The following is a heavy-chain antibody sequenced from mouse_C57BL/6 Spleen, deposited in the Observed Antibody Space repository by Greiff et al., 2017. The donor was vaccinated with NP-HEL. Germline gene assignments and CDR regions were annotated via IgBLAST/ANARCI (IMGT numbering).Heavy chain of an antibody. J-gene: IGHJ2*01. D-gene: IGHD1-1*01. CDR2: IYPGSGST. V-gene: IGHV1-55*01. CDR3: ARQGLTTVVAPLYYFDY. Sequence: VQLQQSGAELVKPGASVKMSCKASGYTFTSYWITWVKQRPGPGLEWIGDIYPGSGSTNYNEKFKSKATLTVDTSSSTAYMQLSSLTSEDSAVYYCARQGLTTVVAPLYYFDYWGQGTTLTVSS. CDR1: GYTFTSYW.